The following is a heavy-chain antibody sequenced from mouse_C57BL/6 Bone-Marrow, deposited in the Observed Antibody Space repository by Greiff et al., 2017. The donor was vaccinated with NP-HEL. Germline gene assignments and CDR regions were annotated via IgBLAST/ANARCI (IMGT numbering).Heavy chain of an antibody. D-gene: IGHD2-3*01. CDR3: ARPYDGYYDY. J-gene: IGHJ2*01. CDR2: IQPNSGST. Sequence: QVQLQQPGAELVKPGASVKLSCKASGYTFTSYWMHWVKQRPGQGLEWIGMIQPNSGSTNYNEKFKSKATLTVDKSSSTAYMQLSSLTSEDSAVYYCARPYDGYYDYWGQGTTLTVSS. V-gene: IGHV1-64*01. CDR1: GYTFTSYW.